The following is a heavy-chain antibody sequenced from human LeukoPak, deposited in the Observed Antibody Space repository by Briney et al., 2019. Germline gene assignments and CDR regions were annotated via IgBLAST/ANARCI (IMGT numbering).Heavy chain of an antibody. CDR3: ARKPIVNSAWYYFDY. D-gene: IGHD3-22*01. CDR1: GGSVNSGTYY. Sequence: NPSETLSLTCTVPGGSVNSGTYYWSWIRQPPGKGLEWIGNIYYSGSAYYNPSLKSRVTMSVDTSKNQFSLKLSSVTAADTAVYYCARKPIVNSAWYYFDYWGQGTLVTVSS. J-gene: IGHJ4*02. CDR2: IYYSGSA. V-gene: IGHV4-39*07.